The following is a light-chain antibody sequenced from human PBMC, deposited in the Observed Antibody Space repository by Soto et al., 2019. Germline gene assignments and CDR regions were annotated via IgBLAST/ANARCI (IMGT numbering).Light chain of an antibody. CDR1: SSNIGAGYV. J-gene: IGLJ2*01. Sequence: HSVLTQPPSVFGAPGQRVTISCTGSSSNIGAGYVVHWYQQLPGTAPKLLIYGNSNRPSGVPDRFSGSKSGTSASLAITGLQAEDEADYYCQSYDSSLSGSVFGGGTKLTVL. CDR3: QSYDSSLSGSV. V-gene: IGLV1-40*01. CDR2: GNS.